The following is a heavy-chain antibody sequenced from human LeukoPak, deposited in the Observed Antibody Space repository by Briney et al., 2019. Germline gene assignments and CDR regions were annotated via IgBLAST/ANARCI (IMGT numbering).Heavy chain of an antibody. Sequence: PSETLSLTCTVSGGSISSYYWSWIRQPPGKGLEWIGYIYYSGSTNYNPSLKSRVTISVDKSKNQFSLKLSSVTAADTAVYYCARLPRVAAAFDIWGQGTMVTVSS. CDR2: IYYSGST. V-gene: IGHV4-59*01. CDR3: ARLPRVAAAFDI. D-gene: IGHD2-15*01. CDR1: GGSISSYY. J-gene: IGHJ3*02.